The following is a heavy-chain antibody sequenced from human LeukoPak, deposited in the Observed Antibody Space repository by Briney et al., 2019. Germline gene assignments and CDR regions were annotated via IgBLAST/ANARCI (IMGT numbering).Heavy chain of an antibody. V-gene: IGHV4-31*03. CDR3: ARMRLKNYYDSSGPDH. Sequence: SSETLSLTCTVSGGSISSGGYYWSWIRQHPGKGLEWIGYIYYSGSTYYNPSLKSRVTISVDTSKNQFSLKLSSVTAADTAVYYCARMRLKNYYDSSGPDHWGQGTLVTVSS. D-gene: IGHD3-22*01. CDR1: GGSISSGGYY. J-gene: IGHJ4*02. CDR2: IYYSGST.